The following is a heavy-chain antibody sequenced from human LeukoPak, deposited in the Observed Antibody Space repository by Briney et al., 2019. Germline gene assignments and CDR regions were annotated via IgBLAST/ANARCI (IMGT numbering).Heavy chain of an antibody. CDR3: ARGSPAPAYSSGWFDY. CDR1: GGTFSSYA. V-gene: IGHV1-69*04. D-gene: IGHD6-19*01. J-gene: IGHJ4*02. Sequence: GASVKVSCKASGGTFSSYAISWVRQAPGQGLEWMGRIIPILGIANYAQKFQGRVTITADKSTSTAYMELSSLRSEDTAVYYCARGSPAPAYSSGWFDYWGQGTLATVSS. CDR2: IIPILGIA.